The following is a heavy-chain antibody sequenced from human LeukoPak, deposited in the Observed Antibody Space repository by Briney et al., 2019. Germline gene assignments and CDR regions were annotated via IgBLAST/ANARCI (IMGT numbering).Heavy chain of an antibody. D-gene: IGHD5-24*01. V-gene: IGHV3-66*04. Sequence: GGSLRLSCAASGFTFSSYGMHWVRQAPGKGLEWVSVFYSGGSTYYADSVKGRFIISRDTSRNTLDLQMTSLRAEDTAVYYCARLAGDGLPLFDDWGQGTLVTVSS. CDR2: FYSGGST. CDR1: GFTFSSYG. J-gene: IGHJ4*02. CDR3: ARLAGDGLPLFDD.